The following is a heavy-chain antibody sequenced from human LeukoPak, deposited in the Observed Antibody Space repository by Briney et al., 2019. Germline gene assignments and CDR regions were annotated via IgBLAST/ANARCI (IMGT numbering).Heavy chain of an antibody. CDR2: IYHSGST. CDR3: ARVGTMVRGVSDY. CDR1: GYSISSGYY. D-gene: IGHD3-10*01. V-gene: IGHV4-38-2*01. J-gene: IGHJ4*02. Sequence: PSETLSLTCAVSGYSISSGYYWGWIRQPPGKGLEWIGSIYHSGSTYYNPSLKSRVTISADTSKNQFSLKLSSVTAADTAVYYCARVGTMVRGVSDYWGQGTLVTVSS.